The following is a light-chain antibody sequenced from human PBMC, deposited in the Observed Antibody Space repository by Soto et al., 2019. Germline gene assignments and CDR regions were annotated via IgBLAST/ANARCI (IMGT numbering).Light chain of an antibody. V-gene: IGLV7-46*01. CDR1: TGAVTNGHY. J-gene: IGLJ1*01. CDR3: SSYTSSSTPYV. CDR2: DTT. Sequence: QAVVTQEPSLTVSPGGTATLTCGSSTGAVTNGHYPYWFQQKPGQAPRTLIYDTTNRHSWTPARFSGSLLGGKAALTLSGAQPEDEADYYCSSYTSSSTPYVFGTGTKVTVL.